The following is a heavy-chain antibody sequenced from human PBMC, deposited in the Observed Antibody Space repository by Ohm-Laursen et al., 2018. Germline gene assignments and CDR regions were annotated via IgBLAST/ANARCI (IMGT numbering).Heavy chain of an antibody. CDR1: GFTLRSYN. J-gene: IGHJ4*02. Sequence: SLRLSCTASGFTLRSYNMHWVRQAPGKGLEWVSGIGTAGDTYYAGSVMGRFTISRENAKNSLYLQMNSLRAEDAAVYYCAKGRWPYDSSGYYLFDYWGQGTLVTVSS. D-gene: IGHD3-22*01. CDR3: AKGRWPYDSSGYYLFDY. CDR2: IGTAGDT. V-gene: IGHV3-13*01.